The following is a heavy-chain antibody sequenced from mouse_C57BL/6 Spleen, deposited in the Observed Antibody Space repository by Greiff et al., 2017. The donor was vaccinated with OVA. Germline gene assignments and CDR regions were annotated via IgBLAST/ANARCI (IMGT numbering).Heavy chain of an antibody. V-gene: IGHV1-9*01. CDR1: GYTFTGYW. Sequence: QVQLQQSGAELMKPGASVKLSCKATGYTFTGYWIEWVKQRPGHGLEWIGEILPGSGSTNYTEKFKGKATFTADTSSNTAYMQHSSMTTEDAAVYYCARDSSGYFDYWGQGTTRTVSS. J-gene: IGHJ2*01. D-gene: IGHD3-2*02. CDR3: ARDSSGYFDY. CDR2: ILPGSGST.